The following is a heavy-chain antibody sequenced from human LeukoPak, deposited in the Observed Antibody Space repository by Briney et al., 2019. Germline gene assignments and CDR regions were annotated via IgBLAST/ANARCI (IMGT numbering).Heavy chain of an antibody. CDR2: SSAYNGNT. Sequence: GSVTVSCMASGYTFTRYGISGVGQAPGQGVEWMGWSSAYNGNTNYAQKLQGRVTMTTNTSTSTAYMELRSLRSDDTAVYYCAIWPTTTYYYDSSGYYDYGGQGTLVTVS. J-gene: IGHJ4*02. D-gene: IGHD3-22*01. V-gene: IGHV1-18*01. CDR3: AIWPTTTYYYDSSGYYDY. CDR1: GYTFTRYG.